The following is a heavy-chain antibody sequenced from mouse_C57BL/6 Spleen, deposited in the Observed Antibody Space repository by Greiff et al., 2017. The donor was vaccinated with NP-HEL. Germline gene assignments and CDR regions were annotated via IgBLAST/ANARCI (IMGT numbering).Heavy chain of an antibody. V-gene: IGHV5-6*01. CDR1: GFTFSSYG. CDR2: ISSGGSYT. J-gene: IGHJ2*01. D-gene: IGHD2-5*01. CDR3: AMYSNSRNDFDY. Sequence: EVQLVESGGDLVKPGGSLKLSCAASGFTFSSYGMSWVRQTPDKRLEWVATISSGGSYTYYPDSVKGRFTISRDTAKNTLYLQMSSLKSEDTAMYYCAMYSNSRNDFDYWGQGTTLTVSS.